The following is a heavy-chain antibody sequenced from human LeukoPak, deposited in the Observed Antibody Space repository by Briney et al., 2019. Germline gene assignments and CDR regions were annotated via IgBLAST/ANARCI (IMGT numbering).Heavy chain of an antibody. V-gene: IGHV3-21*01. J-gene: IGHJ6*02. D-gene: IGHD2-2*02. Sequence: GGSLRLSCAASGFTFSSYGMNWVRQAPGKGLEWVSSISSSSSYIYYADSVKGRFTISRDNAKNSLYLQMNSLRAEDTAVYYCASTVGTAIPSYGMDVWGQGTTVTVSS. CDR1: GFTFSSYG. CDR3: ASTVGTAIPSYGMDV. CDR2: ISSSSSYI.